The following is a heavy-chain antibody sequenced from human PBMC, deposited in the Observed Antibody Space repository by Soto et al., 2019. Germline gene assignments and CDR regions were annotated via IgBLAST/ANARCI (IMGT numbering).Heavy chain of an antibody. CDR2: IKSKIDGGTM. Sequence: EVQLVESGGGLVKPGGSLRLSCAASGFTFSNAWMSWVRKAPGKGLEWVARIKSKIDGGTMDHAAPVKGRFTISRDESKNTRHLQMDCLETEDTAMYYRSPDDYIWRRDRCRLAYWGQVALVTVTS. CDR3: SPDDYIWRRDRCRLAY. V-gene: IGHV3-15*01. J-gene: IGHJ4*02. CDR1: GFTFSNAW. D-gene: IGHD3-16*02.